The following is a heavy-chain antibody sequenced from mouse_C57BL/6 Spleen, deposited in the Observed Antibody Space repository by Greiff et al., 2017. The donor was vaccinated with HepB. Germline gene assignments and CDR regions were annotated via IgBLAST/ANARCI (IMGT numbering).Heavy chain of an antibody. CDR1: GYTFTDYN. D-gene: IGHD2-5*01. V-gene: IGHV1-22*01. CDR2: INPNNGVT. CDR3: AREEYSTPYYFDY. J-gene: IGHJ2*01. Sequence: EVQLQQSGPELVKPGASVKMSCKASGYTFTDYNMHWVKQSHGKSLEWIGYINPNNGVTSYNQKFKGKATLTVNKSSSTAYMELRSLTSEDSAVYYCAREEYSTPYYFDYWGQGTTLTVSS.